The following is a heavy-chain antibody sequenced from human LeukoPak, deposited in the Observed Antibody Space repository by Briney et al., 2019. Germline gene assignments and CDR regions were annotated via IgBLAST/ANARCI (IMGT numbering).Heavy chain of an antibody. D-gene: IGHD6-19*01. Sequence: SETLSLTCTVSGGSISSYYWSWIRQPPGKGLEWIGYIFYSGSTNYNPSLKSRVTISVDTPKNQFSLKLSSVTAADTAVYYCARAEISSGSYYFDYWGQGTLVTVSS. J-gene: IGHJ4*02. CDR3: ARAEISSGSYYFDY. CDR2: IFYSGST. CDR1: GGSISSYY. V-gene: IGHV4-59*01.